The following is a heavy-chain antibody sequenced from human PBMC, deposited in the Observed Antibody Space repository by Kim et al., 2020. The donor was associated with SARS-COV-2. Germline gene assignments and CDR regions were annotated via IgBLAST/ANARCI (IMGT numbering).Heavy chain of an antibody. Sequence: GGSLRLSCAASGFTFSSYSMNWVRQAPGKGLEWVSSISSSSSYIYYADSVKGRFTISRDNAKNSLYLQMNSLRAEDTAVYYCASTRVRNHLWFGELLFDYWGQGTLVTVSS. V-gene: IGHV3-21*01. CDR2: ISSSSSYI. CDR1: GFTFSSYS. D-gene: IGHD3-10*01. CDR3: ASTRVRNHLWFGELLFDY. J-gene: IGHJ4*02.